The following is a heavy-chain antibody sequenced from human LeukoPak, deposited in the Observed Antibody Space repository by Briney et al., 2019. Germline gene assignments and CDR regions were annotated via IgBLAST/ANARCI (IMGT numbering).Heavy chain of an antibody. Sequence: PSETLSLTCTVSGGSISSYYWSWIRQPPGKGLEWIGYIYYSGSTNYNPSLNSRGTISVDTSKNQFSLKLSSVTAADTAVYYCARIGNGYFDYWGQGTLVTVSS. CDR3: ARIGNGYFDY. CDR2: IYYSGST. CDR1: GGSISSYY. V-gene: IGHV4-59*01. J-gene: IGHJ4*02. D-gene: IGHD4-23*01.